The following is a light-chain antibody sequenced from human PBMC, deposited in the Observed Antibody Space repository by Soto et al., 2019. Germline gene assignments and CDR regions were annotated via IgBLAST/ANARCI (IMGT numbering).Light chain of an antibody. CDR3: QSYDSSRSGYV. V-gene: IGLV1-40*01. J-gene: IGLJ1*01. CDR2: GNY. CDR1: SSNIGAGYD. Sequence: QSVLTQPPSVSGAPGKRVTISCTGSSSNIGAGYDVHWYQQLPGTAPKLLIYGNYNRPSGVPDRFSGSKSGTSASLAITGLQAEDEADYYCQSYDSSRSGYVFGTGTKLTVL.